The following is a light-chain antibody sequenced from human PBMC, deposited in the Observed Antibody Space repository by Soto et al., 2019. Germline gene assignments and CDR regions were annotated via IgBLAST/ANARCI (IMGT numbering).Light chain of an antibody. V-gene: IGKV3-11*01. J-gene: IGKJ1*01. Sequence: EIVMTQSPATLSVSPGERATLSCRASQSVNSNLAWHQQKPGQAPRLLIYDASNRATGIPARFSGSGSGTDFTLTISSLEPEDFAVYYCQQRSNWPPWTFGQGTKVDIK. CDR3: QQRSNWPPWT. CDR1: QSVNSN. CDR2: DAS.